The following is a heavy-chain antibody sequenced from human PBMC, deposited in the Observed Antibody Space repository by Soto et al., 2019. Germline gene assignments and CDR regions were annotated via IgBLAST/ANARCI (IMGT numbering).Heavy chain of an antibody. V-gene: IGHV5-10-1*01. D-gene: IGHD3-22*01. J-gene: IGHJ4*02. Sequence: GESLKISCKGSGYSFAGYWITWVRQKPGKGLEWMGRIDPSDSQTYYSSSFRGHVTVSVTKSITTVFLQWSSLRASDTAMYYCARQIYDSDTGPNFQYYFDSWGQGTPVTVSS. CDR3: ARQIYDSDTGPNFQYYFDS. CDR1: GYSFAGYW. CDR2: IDPSDSQT.